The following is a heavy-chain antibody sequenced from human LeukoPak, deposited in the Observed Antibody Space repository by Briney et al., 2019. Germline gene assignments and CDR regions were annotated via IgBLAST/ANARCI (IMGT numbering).Heavy chain of an antibody. CDR3: ASAPMVRGVNPYYMDA. J-gene: IGHJ6*03. Sequence: PSETLSLTCTVSGGSISSSSYYWSWIRQPPGKGLEWIGEINHSGSTNYNPSLKSRVTISVDTSKNQFSLKLSSVTAADTAVYYCASAPMVRGVNPYYMDAWGKGTTVTISS. CDR1: GGSISSSSYY. V-gene: IGHV4-39*07. D-gene: IGHD3-10*01. CDR2: INHSGST.